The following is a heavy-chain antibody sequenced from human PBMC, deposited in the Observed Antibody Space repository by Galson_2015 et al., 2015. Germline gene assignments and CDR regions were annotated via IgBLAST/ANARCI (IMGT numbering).Heavy chain of an antibody. CDR1: GYSFTSSW. V-gene: IGHV5-51*01. Sequence: SGAEVHKPGESLPISCQGSGYSFTSSWIGWVRQMPGKGPEWMGIISPGDPDTRYSPSFQGQVTLSAYKSIRTAYLQWSSLKATDTAMYYWARSSRYSSSWRCFDPWGQGTLVTVSS. D-gene: IGHD6-13*01. CDR3: ARSSRYSSSWRCFDP. CDR2: ISPGDPDT. J-gene: IGHJ5*02.